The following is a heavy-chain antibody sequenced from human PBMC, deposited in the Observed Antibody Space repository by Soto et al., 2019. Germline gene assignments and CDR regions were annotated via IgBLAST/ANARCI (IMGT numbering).Heavy chain of an antibody. CDR3: ATRSGGGGAFDI. V-gene: IGHV3-48*03. CDR2: IGSGGRTT. Sequence: EVQLVESGGGLVLPGGSLRLSCAASRLTFSNYEMNWVRQAPGKGLEWVSYIGSGGRTTYYADSLKGRFTISRDNAKNSRYRQMNSLRAEDTAVYYGATRSGGGGAFDIWGQGTTVTVSS. D-gene: IGHD3-10*01. CDR1: RLTFSNYE. J-gene: IGHJ3*02.